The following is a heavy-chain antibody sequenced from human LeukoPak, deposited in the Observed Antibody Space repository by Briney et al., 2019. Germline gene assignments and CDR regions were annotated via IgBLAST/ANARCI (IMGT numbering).Heavy chain of an antibody. CDR1: GYTFTSYY. CDR3: SRDLEKQLVDFDY. CDR2: INPSGGST. J-gene: IGHJ4*02. V-gene: IGHV1-46*01. D-gene: IGHD6-6*01. Sequence: ASVKVSCKASGYTFTSYYMHWVRQAPGQGLEWMGIINPSGGSTSYAQKFQGRVTMTRDMSTSTVYMELSSLRSEDTALYYCSRDLEKQLVDFDYWGQGTLVTVSS.